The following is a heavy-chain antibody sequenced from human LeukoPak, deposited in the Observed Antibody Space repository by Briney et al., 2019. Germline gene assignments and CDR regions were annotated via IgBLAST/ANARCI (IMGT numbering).Heavy chain of an antibody. Sequence: GGSLRLSCAASGFTFSNAWMSWVRQAPGKGLEWVGRIKSKTDGGTTDYAAPVKGRFTISRDDSKNTLYLQMNSLKTEDTAVYYCATGLCSSTSCYSAWGFDYWGQGTLVTVSS. J-gene: IGHJ4*02. CDR2: IKSKTDGGTT. CDR1: GFTFSNAW. D-gene: IGHD2-2*01. CDR3: ATGLCSSTSCYSAWGFDY. V-gene: IGHV3-15*01.